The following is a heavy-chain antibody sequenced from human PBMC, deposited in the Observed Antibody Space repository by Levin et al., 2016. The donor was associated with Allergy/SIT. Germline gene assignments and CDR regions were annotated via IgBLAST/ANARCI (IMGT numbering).Heavy chain of an antibody. CDR2: IYPGDSDT. D-gene: IGHD6-19*01. CDR3: ARRKGEQWLVMDAFDI. V-gene: IGHV5-51*01. Sequence: GESLKISCKGSGYSFTSYWIGWVRQMPGKGLEWMGIIYPGDSDTRYSPSFQGQVTISADKSISTAYLQWSSLKASDTAMYYCARRKGEQWLVMDAFDIWGQGTMVTVSS. CDR1: GYSFTSYW. J-gene: IGHJ3*02.